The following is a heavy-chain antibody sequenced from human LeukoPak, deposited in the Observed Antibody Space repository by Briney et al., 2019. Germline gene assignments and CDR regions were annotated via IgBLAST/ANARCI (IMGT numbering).Heavy chain of an antibody. CDR3: AKDNQLRFRPAFDI. D-gene: IGHD3-3*01. Sequence: HPGGSLRLSCAASGFTFSSYAMSWVRQAPGKGLEWVSAISGSGGSTYYADSVKGRFTISRDISKNTLYLQMNSLRAEDTAVYYCAKDNQLRFRPAFDIWGQGTMVTVSS. V-gene: IGHV3-23*01. CDR2: ISGSGGST. J-gene: IGHJ3*02. CDR1: GFTFSSYA.